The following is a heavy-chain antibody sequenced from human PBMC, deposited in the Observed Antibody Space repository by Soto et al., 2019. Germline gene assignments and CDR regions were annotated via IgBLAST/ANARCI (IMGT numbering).Heavy chain of an antibody. CDR1: GYTFTGYY. CDR3: ARGTFDNSGDYFAGWFDP. CDR2: IIPKHGRT. D-gene: IGHD3-22*01. V-gene: IGHV1-2*02. J-gene: IGHJ5*02. Sequence: ASVKVSCKASGYTFTGYYIHWVRQAPGQGLEWMGWIIPKHGRTKYGQNFQDRVTMTRDTSISTAYMELSRLSSDDTAVYYCARGTFDNSGDYFAGWFDPWGQGTLVTVSS.